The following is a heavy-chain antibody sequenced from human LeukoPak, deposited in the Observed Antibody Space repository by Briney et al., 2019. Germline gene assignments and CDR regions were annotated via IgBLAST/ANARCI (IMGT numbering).Heavy chain of an antibody. D-gene: IGHD6-13*01. CDR3: TTISGVAAAGTRNYYYYMDV. CDR2: IKSRTNGGKT. CDR1: GFSFNHAW. J-gene: IGHJ6*03. V-gene: IGHV3-15*01. Sequence: PGGSLRLSCAASGFSFNHAWMSWVRQAPGKELEWVGRIKSRTNGGKTDHAAAGKGRFTISRDDSKNTLCLKMNSLKTEDTAVYYCTTISGVAAAGTRNYYYYMDVWGRGTTVTVSS.